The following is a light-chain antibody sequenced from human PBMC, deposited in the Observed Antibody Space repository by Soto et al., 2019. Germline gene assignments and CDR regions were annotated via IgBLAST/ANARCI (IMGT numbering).Light chain of an antibody. Sequence: QSALTQPPSASGSPGQSVTISCTGTSSDVGGYNYVSWYQQHPGKAPKLMIYEVTMRPSGVPDRFSGSKSGNTASLTVSGLQAEDEAHYYCSSCAGSINFVVFGGGTKVTVL. J-gene: IGLJ2*01. V-gene: IGLV2-8*01. CDR2: EVT. CDR1: SSDVGGYNY. CDR3: SSCAGSINFVV.